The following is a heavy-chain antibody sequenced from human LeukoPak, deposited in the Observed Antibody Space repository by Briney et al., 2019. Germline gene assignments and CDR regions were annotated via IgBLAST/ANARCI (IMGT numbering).Heavy chain of an antibody. V-gene: IGHV1-2*02. D-gene: IGHD6-19*01. Sequence: ASVKVSCKASGYTFTGYYMHWVRQAPGQGIEWMGWINPMSGGTNSAQKFQGRVTMTRDTSISTAYMELNRLTSDDTAVYYCARGRTGSGWYFDYWGQGTLVTVSS. J-gene: IGHJ4*02. CDR3: ARGRTGSGWYFDY. CDR2: INPMSGGT. CDR1: GYTFTGYY.